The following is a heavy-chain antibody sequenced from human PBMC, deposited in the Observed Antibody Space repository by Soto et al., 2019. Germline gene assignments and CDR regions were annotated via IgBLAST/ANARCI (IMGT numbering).Heavy chain of an antibody. V-gene: IGHV3-43*01. CDR3: AKDMRPQVAAAYYYYYYGMDV. D-gene: IGHD2-2*01. CDR2: ISWDGGST. CDR1: GFTFDDYT. J-gene: IGHJ6*02. Sequence: GESLKISCAASGFTFDDYTMHWVRQAPGKGLEWVSLISWDGGSTYYSDSVKGGFTISRDNSKNSLYLQMNSLRTEDTALYYCAKDMRPQVAAAYYYYYYGMDVWGQGTTVTVSS.